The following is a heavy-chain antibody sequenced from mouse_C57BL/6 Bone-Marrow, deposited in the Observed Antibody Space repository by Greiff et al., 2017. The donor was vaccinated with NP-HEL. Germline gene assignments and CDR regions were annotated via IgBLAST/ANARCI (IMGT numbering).Heavy chain of an antibody. D-gene: IGHD4-1*01. V-gene: IGHV1-72*01. CDR1: GYTFTSYW. Sequence: VQLQQPGAELVKPGASVKLPCKASGYTFTSYWMHWVKQRPGRGLEWIGRIDPNSGGTKYNEKFKSKATLTVDKPSSTAYMQLSSLTSEDSAVYYCAREARLGRELYYFDYWGQGTTLTVSS. J-gene: IGHJ2*01. CDR2: IDPNSGGT. CDR3: AREARLGRELYYFDY.